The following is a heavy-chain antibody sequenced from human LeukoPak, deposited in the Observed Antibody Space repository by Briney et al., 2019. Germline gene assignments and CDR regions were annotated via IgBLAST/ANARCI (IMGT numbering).Heavy chain of an antibody. V-gene: IGHV3-21*01. J-gene: IGHJ4*02. CDR3: ARDLTVGATVRYFDY. CDR2: ISRSSSYI. Sequence: GGSLRLSCAASAFTFSSYSMNWVRQAPGKGLEWVSSISRSSSYIYYADSVKCRFSISSDNAKNSLYVQMNSLRAEDTAVYYCARDLTVGATVRYFDYWGQGTLVTVSS. CDR1: AFTFSSYS. D-gene: IGHD1-26*01.